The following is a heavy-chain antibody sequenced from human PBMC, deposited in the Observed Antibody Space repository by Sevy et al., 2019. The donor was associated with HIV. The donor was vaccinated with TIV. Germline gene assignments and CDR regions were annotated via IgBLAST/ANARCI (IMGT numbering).Heavy chain of an antibody. CDR3: VREGVGGYSYSLDC. V-gene: IGHV3-21*01. J-gene: IGHJ4*02. CDR2: VSSSSSYI. Sequence: GGSLRLSCAASGFNFRTYNMNWVRQAPGKGLEWVSSVSSSSSYIYYADSVKGRFTISRDNAKTSLYLQMNSLRAEDTAVYYCVREGVGGYSYSLDCWGQGTLVTVSS. CDR1: GFNFRTYN. D-gene: IGHD5-18*01.